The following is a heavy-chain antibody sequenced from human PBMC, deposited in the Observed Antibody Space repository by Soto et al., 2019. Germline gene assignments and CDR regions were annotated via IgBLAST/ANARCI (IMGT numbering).Heavy chain of an antibody. CDR3: ARTDYDFWSAPTALYYYYYMDV. D-gene: IGHD3-3*01. V-gene: IGHV1-18*01. J-gene: IGHJ6*03. CDR1: GYTFTSYG. CDR2: ISAYNGNT. Sequence: ASVKVSCKASGYTFTSYGISWGRQAPGQALKWMGWISAYNGNTNYAQKLQGRVTMTTDTSTSTAYMELRSMRSDDTAVYYCARTDYDFWSAPTALYYYYYMDVWGKGTTVTVSS.